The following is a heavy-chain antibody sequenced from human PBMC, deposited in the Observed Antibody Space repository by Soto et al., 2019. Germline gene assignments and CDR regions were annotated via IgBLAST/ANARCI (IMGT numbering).Heavy chain of an antibody. V-gene: IGHV1-58*02. CDR2: IVVGSGNT. CDR3: AAPRDYDDYYGMDV. CDR1: GYTFTSYG. Sequence: SVKVSCKASGYTFTSYGMNWVRQAPGQRLEWIGWIVVGSGNTNYAQKFQERVTITRDMSTSTAYMELSSLRSEDTAVYYCAAPRDYDDYYGMDVWGQGTTVTVSS. D-gene: IGHD3-22*01. J-gene: IGHJ6*02.